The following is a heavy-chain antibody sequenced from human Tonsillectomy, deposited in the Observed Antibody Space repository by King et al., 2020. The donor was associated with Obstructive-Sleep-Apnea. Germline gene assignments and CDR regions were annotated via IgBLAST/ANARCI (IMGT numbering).Heavy chain of an antibody. Sequence: VQLVESGGGLVKPGGSLRLSCAASGFTFSDYYMSWIRPAPGKGLEWVSYISSSSSYTNYADSVKGRFTISRDNAKNSLYLQMNSLRAEDTAVYYCARDDTGSYAPRVGEGVDYWGQGTLVTVSS. D-gene: IGHD1-26*01. V-gene: IGHV3-11*06. J-gene: IGHJ4*02. CDR3: ARDDTGSYAPRVGEGVDY. CDR2: ISSSSSYT. CDR1: GFTFSDYY.